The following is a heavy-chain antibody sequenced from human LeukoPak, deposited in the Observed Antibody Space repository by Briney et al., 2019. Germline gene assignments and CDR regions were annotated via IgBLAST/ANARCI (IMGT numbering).Heavy chain of an antibody. Sequence: GGSLRLSCVAARFTFMNYWMGWVRQAPGKGLEWVGNVEQYESEKYYADSVKGRFNISRDNAKNSLYLQMNSLRAEDTAVYYCASGYYDSSGYFEDPGDYWGQGTLVTVSS. D-gene: IGHD3-22*01. J-gene: IGHJ4*02. CDR1: RFTFMNYW. V-gene: IGHV3-7*01. CDR3: ASGYYDSSGYFEDPGDY. CDR2: VEQYESEK.